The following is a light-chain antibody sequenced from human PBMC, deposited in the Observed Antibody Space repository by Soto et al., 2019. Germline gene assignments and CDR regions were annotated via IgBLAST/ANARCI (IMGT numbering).Light chain of an antibody. V-gene: IGKV1-17*01. CDR2: AVS. CDR1: QGIKND. J-gene: IGKJ1*01. Sequence: DIQMTQSPSSLSASVGDGVTITCRARQGIKNDLAWYQQKPGKAPKRLIYAVSSLQSEVPSRFSGSGSGTEFTLTMSSLQPEDVATYYCLQHHSYPQTFGQGTKVEI. CDR3: LQHHSYPQT.